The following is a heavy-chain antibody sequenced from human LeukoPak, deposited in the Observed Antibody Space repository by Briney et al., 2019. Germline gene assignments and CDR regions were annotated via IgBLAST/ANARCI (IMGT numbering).Heavy chain of an antibody. CDR3: ARSKSWYSPDAFDI. CDR1: GFTFSSHW. CDR2: INGDGSNT. V-gene: IGHV3-74*03. J-gene: IGHJ3*02. Sequence: GGSLRLSCAASGFTFSSHWMHWVRQAPGKGLVWVSRINGDGSNTTYADSVKGRFTISRDHAKNPLYLQMNSLRAEDTAVYHCARSKSWYSPDAFDIWGQGTMVTVSS. D-gene: IGHD2-15*01.